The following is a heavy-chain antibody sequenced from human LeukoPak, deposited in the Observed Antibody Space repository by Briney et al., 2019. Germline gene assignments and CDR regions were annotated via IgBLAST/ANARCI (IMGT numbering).Heavy chain of an antibody. V-gene: IGHV3-48*01. Sequence: PGGSLRLSCAASGFTFSSYSMNWVRQAPGKGLEWVSYISSSSSTIYYADSVKGRFTISRDNAKNSLYLQTNSLRAEDTAVYYCARDDDFWSGYGDVWGQGTTVTVSS. CDR1: GFTFSSYS. CDR2: ISSSSSTI. CDR3: ARDDDFWSGYGDV. D-gene: IGHD3-3*01. J-gene: IGHJ6*02.